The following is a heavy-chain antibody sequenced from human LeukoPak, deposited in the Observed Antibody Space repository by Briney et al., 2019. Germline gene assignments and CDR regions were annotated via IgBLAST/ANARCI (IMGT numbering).Heavy chain of an antibody. J-gene: IGHJ6*03. Sequence: ASVKVSCKASGYTFTSYDINWVRQATGQGLEWMGWMNPNSGNTGYAQKFQGRVTMTRNTSISTAYMELSSLRSEDTAVYYCARGTRGGSSWYVSYYYYMDVWGKGTTVTISS. CDR2: MNPNSGNT. V-gene: IGHV1-8*01. CDR3: ARGTRGGSSWYVSYYYYMDV. D-gene: IGHD6-13*01. CDR1: GYTFTSYD.